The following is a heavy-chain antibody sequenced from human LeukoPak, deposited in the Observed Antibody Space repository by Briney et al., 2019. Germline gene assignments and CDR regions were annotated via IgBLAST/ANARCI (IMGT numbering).Heavy chain of an antibody. J-gene: IGHJ4*02. CDR1: GGSISSGGYY. CDR3: ARVSDTAMVTFDY. CDR2: IYYSGST. V-gene: IGHV4-31*03. Sequence: ASQTLSLTCTVSGGSISSGGYYWSWIRQHPGKGLEWIGHIYYSGSTYYDPSLKSRVTISVDTSKNQFSLKLSSVTAADTAVYYCARVSDTAMVTFDYWGQGTLVTVSS. D-gene: IGHD5-18*01.